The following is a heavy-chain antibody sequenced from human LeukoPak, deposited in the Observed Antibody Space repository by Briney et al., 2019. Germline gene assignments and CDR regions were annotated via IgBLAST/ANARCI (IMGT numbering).Heavy chain of an antibody. CDR2: IYHSGST. J-gene: IGHJ5*02. D-gene: IGHD6-13*01. CDR3: ARLESQQLVHVGWFDP. Sequence: SETLSLTCAVSGGSISSGGYSWSWIRQPPGKGLEWIGYIYHSGSTYYNPSLKSRVTISVDTSKNQFSLKLSSVTAADTAVYYCARLESQQLVHVGWFDPWGQGTLVTVSS. CDR1: GGSISSGGYS. V-gene: IGHV4-30-2*01.